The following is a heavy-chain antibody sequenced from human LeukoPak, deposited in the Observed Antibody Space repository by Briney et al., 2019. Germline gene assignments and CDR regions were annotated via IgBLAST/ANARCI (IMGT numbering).Heavy chain of an antibody. J-gene: IGHJ4*02. Sequence: GGSLRLSCEASGFTFSAYAMTWVRQAPGKGLEWVSSIGSDNKPHYSESVKGRFAISRDNSKNILFLHLNSLRAEDTALYYCARDRVATINSCFDYWGQGTLVTVSS. CDR2: IGSDNKP. CDR1: GFTFSAYA. V-gene: IGHV3-23*05. D-gene: IGHD5-12*01. CDR3: ARDRVATINSCFDY.